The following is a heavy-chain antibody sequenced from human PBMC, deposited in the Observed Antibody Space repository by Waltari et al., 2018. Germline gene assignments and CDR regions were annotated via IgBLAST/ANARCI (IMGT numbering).Heavy chain of an antibody. CDR1: GYTFTSYY. CDR3: ASSTLAVAGYYYYGMDV. Sequence: QVQLVQSGAEVKKPGASVTVSCTASGYTFTSYYMHWVRQAPGQGLEWMGIINPSGGSTSYTQKFQGRVTMTRDTSTSTVYMELSSLRSEDTAVYYCASSTLAVAGYYYYGMDVWGQGTTVTVSS. CDR2: INPSGGST. D-gene: IGHD6-19*01. V-gene: IGHV1-46*01. J-gene: IGHJ6*02.